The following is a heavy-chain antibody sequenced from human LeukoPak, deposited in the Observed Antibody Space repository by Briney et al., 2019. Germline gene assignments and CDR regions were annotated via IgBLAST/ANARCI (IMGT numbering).Heavy chain of an antibody. J-gene: IGHJ3*02. CDR1: GYSFTNFW. Sequence: GESPKISCKGSGYSFTNFWIGWVRQMPGKGLEWMGIIYPGDSDTTYSPSFQGQVTISADKSISTAYLQWSSLKASDSAMYYCARLRDSSALYAFDIWGQGTMVTVSS. CDR2: IYPGDSDT. CDR3: ARLRDSSALYAFDI. D-gene: IGHD3-22*01. V-gene: IGHV5-51*01.